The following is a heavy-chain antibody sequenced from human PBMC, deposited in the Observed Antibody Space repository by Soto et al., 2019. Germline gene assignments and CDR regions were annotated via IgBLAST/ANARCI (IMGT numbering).Heavy chain of an antibody. D-gene: IGHD3-10*01. CDR1: GGSISSSSYY. CDR3: ARHERRDYSLWARYYGSGSAFDY. Sequence: SETLSLTCTVSGGSISSSSYYWGWIRQPPGKGLEWIGSIYYSGSTYYNPSLKSRVTISVDTSKNQFSLKLSSVTAADTAVYYCARHERRDYSLWARYYGSGSAFDYWGQGTLVTVSS. CDR2: IYYSGST. V-gene: IGHV4-39*01. J-gene: IGHJ4*02.